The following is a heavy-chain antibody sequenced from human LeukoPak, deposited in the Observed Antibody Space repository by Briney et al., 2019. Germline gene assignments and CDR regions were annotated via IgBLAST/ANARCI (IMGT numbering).Heavy chain of an antibody. CDR2: INWYGGST. CDR1: GFTFDDYG. Sequence: GGSLRLSCAASGFTFDDYGMSWVRQAPGKGLEWVSGINWYGGSTGYADSVKGRYTNSRDNAKHSLYLQMNSLRAEDTALYHCARDRDGYKSGLGAFDIWGQGTMVTVSS. J-gene: IGHJ3*02. D-gene: IGHD5-24*01. V-gene: IGHV3-20*01. CDR3: ARDRDGYKSGLGAFDI.